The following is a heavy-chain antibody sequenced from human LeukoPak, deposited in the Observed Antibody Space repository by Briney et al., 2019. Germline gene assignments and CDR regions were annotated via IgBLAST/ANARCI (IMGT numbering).Heavy chain of an antibody. CDR3: ARAPLYQYYDFWSGDDAFDI. Sequence: SETLSLTCTVSGGFISSYYWSWIRQPPGKGLEWIGYIYYSGSTNYNPSLKSRVTISVDTSKNQFSLKLSSVTAADTAVYYCARAPLYQYYDFWSGDDAFDIWGQGTMVTVSS. J-gene: IGHJ3*02. V-gene: IGHV4-59*01. CDR1: GGFISSYY. CDR2: IYYSGST. D-gene: IGHD3-3*01.